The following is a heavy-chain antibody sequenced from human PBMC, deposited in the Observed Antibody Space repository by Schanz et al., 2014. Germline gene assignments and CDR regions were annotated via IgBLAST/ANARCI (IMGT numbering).Heavy chain of an antibody. CDR2: ISSGSSYA. Sequence: QVQLVESGGGLVKPGGSLRLSCAASGFTFRDYYMSWIRQAPGKGLEWVSDISSGSSYANYADSVKGRFTISRDNSENTLYLQMNSLSADDTAVFYCAKGMGYCSGGTCYDYYYYGLDVWGQGTLVTVSS. CDR1: GFTFRDYY. CDR3: AKGMGYCSGGTCYDYYYYGLDV. J-gene: IGHJ6*02. D-gene: IGHD2-15*01. V-gene: IGHV3-11*05.